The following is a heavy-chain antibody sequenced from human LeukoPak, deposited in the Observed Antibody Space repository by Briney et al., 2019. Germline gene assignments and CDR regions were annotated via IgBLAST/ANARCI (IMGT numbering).Heavy chain of an antibody. Sequence: GGSLRLSCEASDFTVSANFMGWVRQAPGKGPEWVSVIYSGSTTYSADSVKGRFTISRDNAKNSLYLQMNSLRAEDTAVYYCARDGPEYSDAFDIWGQGTMVTVSS. CDR3: ARDGPEYSDAFDI. J-gene: IGHJ3*02. CDR1: DFTVSANF. CDR2: IYSGSTT. V-gene: IGHV3-53*01. D-gene: IGHD2-21*01.